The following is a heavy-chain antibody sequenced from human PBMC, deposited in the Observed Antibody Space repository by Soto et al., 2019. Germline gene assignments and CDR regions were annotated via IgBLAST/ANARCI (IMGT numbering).Heavy chain of an antibody. J-gene: IGHJ4*02. CDR3: STLGEWGSYSGY. CDR1: GFTFSDAP. D-gene: IGHD3-16*01. CDR2: IRSKVKDYAT. Sequence: EVQLVESGGGLVQPGGSLKLSCAGSGFTFSDAPVHWVRQASGKGLEWIGRIRSKVKDYATAYSESVKGRFTISRDDSKSTAYLQMNSLETDDSAMYYCSTLGEWGSYSGYWGQGTLVTVSS. V-gene: IGHV3-73*02.